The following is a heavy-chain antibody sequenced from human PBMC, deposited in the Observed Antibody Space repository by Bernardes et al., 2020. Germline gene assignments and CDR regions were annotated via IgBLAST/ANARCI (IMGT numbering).Heavy chain of an antibody. V-gene: IGHV1-2*04. J-gene: IGHJ6*02. D-gene: IGHD2-2*01. CDR3: ARVDATLGYCSSTSCYGDYYYGMDV. Sequence: ASVKVSCKASGYTFTGYCMHWVRQAPGQGLEWMGWINPNSGGTNYAQKFQGWVTMTRDTSISTAYMELSRLRSDDTAVYYCARVDATLGYCSSTSCYGDYYYGMDVWGQGTTVTVSS. CDR1: GYTFTGYC. CDR2: INPNSGGT.